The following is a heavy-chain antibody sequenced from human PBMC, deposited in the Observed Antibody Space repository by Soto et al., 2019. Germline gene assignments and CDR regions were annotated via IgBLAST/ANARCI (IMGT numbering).Heavy chain of an antibody. Sequence: SQTLSLTCAISGDSVSSNSAAWNWIRQSPSRGLEWLGRTYYRSKWYNDYAVSVKSRITINPDTSKNQFSLQLNSVTPEDTAVYYCARDSVGGSSWYGGLHYYYGMDVWGQGTTVTVSS. CDR1: GDSVSSNSAA. CDR3: ARDSVGGSSWYGGLHYYYGMDV. D-gene: IGHD6-13*01. V-gene: IGHV6-1*01. J-gene: IGHJ6*02. CDR2: TYYRSKWYN.